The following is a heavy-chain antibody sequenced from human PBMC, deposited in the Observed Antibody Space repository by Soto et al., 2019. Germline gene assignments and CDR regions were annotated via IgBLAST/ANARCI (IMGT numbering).Heavy chain of an antibody. CDR1: GGTFSSYA. D-gene: IGHD2-15*01. J-gene: IGHJ6*02. CDR3: ARGAATKLYYYYGMDV. V-gene: IGHV1-2*02. Sequence: GASVKVSCKASGGTFSSYAISWVRQAPGQGLEWMGWINPNSGGTNYAQKFQGRVTMTRDTSISTAYMELSRLRSDDTAVYYCARGAATKLYYYYGMDVWGQGTTVTVSS. CDR2: INPNSGGT.